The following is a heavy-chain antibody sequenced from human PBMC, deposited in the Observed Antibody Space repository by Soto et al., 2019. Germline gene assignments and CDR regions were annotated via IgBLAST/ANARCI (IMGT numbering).Heavy chain of an antibody. CDR1: GYTLTELS. CDR3: ATDHGYSGSSKY. CDR2: FDPEDGET. J-gene: IGHJ4*02. Sequence: GSSVKVSCKVSGYTLTELSMHWVRQAPGKGLEWMGGFDPEDGETIYAQKFQGRVTMTEDTSTDTAYMELSSLRSEDTAVYYCATDHGYSGSSKYWGQRTLVTVSS. V-gene: IGHV1-24*01. D-gene: IGHD1-26*01.